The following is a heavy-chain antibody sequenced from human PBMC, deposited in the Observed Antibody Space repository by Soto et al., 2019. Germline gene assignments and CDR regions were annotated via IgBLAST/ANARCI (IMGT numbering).Heavy chain of an antibody. CDR1: GGSISSGGYY. V-gene: IGHV4-31*03. D-gene: IGHD6-13*01. Sequence: PSETLSLTCTVSGGSISSGGYYWSWIRQHPGKGLEWIGYIYYSGSTYYNPSLKSRVTISVDTSKNQFSLKLSSVTAADTAVYYCASVLNRYSSSWYNWFDPWGQGTLVTVS. CDR3: ASVLNRYSSSWYNWFDP. J-gene: IGHJ5*02. CDR2: IYYSGST.